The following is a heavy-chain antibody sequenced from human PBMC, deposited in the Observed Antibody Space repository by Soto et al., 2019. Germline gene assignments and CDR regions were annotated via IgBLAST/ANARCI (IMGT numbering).Heavy chain of an antibody. CDR3: AREGGGSSHSFDP. D-gene: IGHD2-15*01. CDR2: IYHSGST. J-gene: IGHJ5*02. CDR1: GGSISSGGYS. V-gene: IGHV4-30-2*01. Sequence: QLQLQESGSGLVKPSQTLSLTCAVSGGSISSGGYSWSWIRQPPGKGLEWIGYIYHSGSTYYNPSLKSRVTISVDWSKNQFSLKLSSVTAADTAVYYCAREGGGSSHSFDPWGQGTLVTVSS.